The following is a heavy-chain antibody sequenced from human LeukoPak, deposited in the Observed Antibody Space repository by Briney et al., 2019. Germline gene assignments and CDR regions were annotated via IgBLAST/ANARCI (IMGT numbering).Heavy chain of an antibody. D-gene: IGHD3-9*01. V-gene: IGHV4-59*01. Sequence: PSETLSLTCTVSGGSISSYYWSWIRQPPGKGLEWIGYIYYSGSTTYNPSLKSRVTISVDTSKNQFSLKLSSVTAADTAVYYCARSSTLRYFDWLTPGAFDIWGQGTMVTVSS. J-gene: IGHJ3*02. CDR3: ARSSTLRYFDWLTPGAFDI. CDR2: IYYSGST. CDR1: GGSISSYY.